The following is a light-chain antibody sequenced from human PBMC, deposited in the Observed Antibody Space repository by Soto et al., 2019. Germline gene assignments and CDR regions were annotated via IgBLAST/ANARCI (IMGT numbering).Light chain of an antibody. J-gene: IGKJ4*01. CDR2: RAS. CDR3: QQYGSSPLT. CDR1: QSVSSDY. Sequence: EIVLTQSPGTLSLSLGERATLSCRASQSVSSDYVAWYRQKPGQVPTVLIYRASTRATGIPDRFSGSGSGTDFTLTISRVEPEDFAVYDCQQYGSSPLTFGGGTRVEIK. V-gene: IGKV3-20*01.